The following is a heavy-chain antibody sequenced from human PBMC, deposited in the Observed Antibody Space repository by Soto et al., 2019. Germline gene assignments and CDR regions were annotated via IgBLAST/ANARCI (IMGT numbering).Heavy chain of an antibody. V-gene: IGHV3-74*01. Sequence: GGSLRLSCAASGFTFSSSWMHWVRQGPGKGLVWVSRINSDGSTTNYADSVKGRFTISRDNAKNTLYLQMNSLIAEDTAVYYCARGPTGWYGYDYWGQGTLVTVSS. CDR3: ARGPTGWYGYDY. CDR1: GFTFSSSW. CDR2: INSDGSTT. D-gene: IGHD6-19*01. J-gene: IGHJ4*02.